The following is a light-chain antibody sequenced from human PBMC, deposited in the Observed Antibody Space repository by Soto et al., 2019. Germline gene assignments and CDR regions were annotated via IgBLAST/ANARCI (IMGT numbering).Light chain of an antibody. J-gene: IGKJ4*01. CDR1: QSVSSK. CDR3: HQYNSWPLT. V-gene: IGKV3-15*01. CDR2: GAS. Sequence: EIVMTQSPATLSVSPGERATLSCRASQSVSSKLAWYQQKPGQAPRLLIYGASTRATGIPTRFSGSGSGTEVTLTISSLQSEDFAVYSCHQYNSWPLTFGAGTKVEIK.